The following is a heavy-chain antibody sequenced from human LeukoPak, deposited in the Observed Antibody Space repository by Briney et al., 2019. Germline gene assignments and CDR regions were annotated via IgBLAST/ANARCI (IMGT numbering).Heavy chain of an antibody. Sequence: GASVKVSCKASGGTFSSYAISWVRQAPGQGLEWMGGFIPIFGTANYAQKFQGRVTITADKSTSTAYMELSSLRSEDTAVYYCARGQWLRPYYYYGMDVWGKGTTVTVSS. CDR3: ARGQWLRPYYYYGMDV. CDR2: FIPIFGTA. D-gene: IGHD5-12*01. V-gene: IGHV1-69*06. J-gene: IGHJ6*04. CDR1: GGTFSSYA.